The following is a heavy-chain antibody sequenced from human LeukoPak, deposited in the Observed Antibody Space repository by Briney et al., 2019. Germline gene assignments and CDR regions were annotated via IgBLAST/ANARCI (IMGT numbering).Heavy chain of an antibody. CDR3: ASAEYYYDSSGYYNTFWFDP. Sequence: ASVKVSCKASGYTFTSYDVHWVRQATGQGLEWMGWMNPNSGNTVYAQKFQGRVTMTRNTSISTAYMELSSLRSEDTAVYYCASAEYYYDSSGYYNTFWFDPWGQGTLVTVSS. CDR2: MNPNSGNT. D-gene: IGHD3-22*01. CDR1: GYTFTSYD. J-gene: IGHJ5*02. V-gene: IGHV1-8*01.